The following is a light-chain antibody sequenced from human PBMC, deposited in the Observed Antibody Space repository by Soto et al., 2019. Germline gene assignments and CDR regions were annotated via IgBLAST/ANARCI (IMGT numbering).Light chain of an antibody. CDR1: SSDVGGHDH. Sequence: QSALTQPASVSGSPGQSITISCTGTSSDVGGHDHVSWYQQYPGKVPKLLIYKVTNRPSGVSNRFSGSKSGNTASLTISGLEAEDEADYFCSSSTSGVYVFGTGTKLTVL. CDR2: KVT. V-gene: IGLV2-14*03. J-gene: IGLJ1*01. CDR3: SSSTSGVYV.